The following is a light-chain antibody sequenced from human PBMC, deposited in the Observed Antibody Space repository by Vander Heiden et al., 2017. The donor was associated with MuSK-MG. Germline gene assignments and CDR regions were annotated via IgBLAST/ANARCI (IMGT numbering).Light chain of an antibody. Sequence: DIQMIQSPSSLSASVGDRVTITCRASQSIRSYLNWYQQYPGKAPKLLINAASTLQSGVPSRFSGSGYGTNFSLTISSRQPEDFATYYCQQSDSYPPLSFGGGTKVEIK. CDR2: AAS. CDR3: QQSDSYPPLS. V-gene: IGKV1-39*01. CDR1: QSIRSY. J-gene: IGKJ4*01.